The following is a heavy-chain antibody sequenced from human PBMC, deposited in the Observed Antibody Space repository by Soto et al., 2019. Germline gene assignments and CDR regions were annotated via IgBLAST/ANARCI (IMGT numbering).Heavy chain of an antibody. CDR1: GYTFTSYG. D-gene: IGHD6-6*01. J-gene: IGHJ4*02. CDR2: ISAYNGNT. V-gene: IGHV1-18*01. CDR3: ARDRGFIAAQLTLRIDY. Sequence: ASVKVSCKASGYTFTSYGISWVRQAPGQGLEWMGWISAYNGNTNYAQKLQGRVTMTTDTSTSTAYMELRSLRSDDTAVYYCARDRGFIAAQLTLRIDYWAQGTLVTVSS.